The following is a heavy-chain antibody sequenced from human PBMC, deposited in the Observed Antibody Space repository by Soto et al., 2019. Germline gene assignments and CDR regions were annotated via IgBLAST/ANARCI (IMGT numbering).Heavy chain of an antibody. V-gene: IGHV4-59*08. D-gene: IGHD3-3*01. CDR2: IYYSGST. CDR3: ARGGWRQIDY. J-gene: IGHJ4*02. Sequence: QVQLQESGPGLVKPSETLSLTCSVSGGSIGSYYWSWIRQPPGKGLEWIGYIYYSGSTNYNPSLKSRVTISVATPKNQFSLKLSSVTAADTAVYYCARGGWRQIDYWGQGTLVTVSS. CDR1: GGSIGSYY.